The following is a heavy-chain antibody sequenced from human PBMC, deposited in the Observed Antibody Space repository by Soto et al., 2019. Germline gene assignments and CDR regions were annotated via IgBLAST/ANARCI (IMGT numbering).Heavy chain of an antibody. CDR1: GGSISSGGYY. V-gene: IGHV4-31*03. CDR2: IYYSGST. CDR3: ARSIDS. J-gene: IGHJ5*01. Sequence: QVQLQESGPGLVKPSQTLSLPCNVSGGSISSGGYYWNWIRQHPGKGLEWIGYIYYSGSTYYNPSIKSRVTISVDTSTNQFSRKLSSVTAADTAVYYGARSIDSWGQGTLVTVSS.